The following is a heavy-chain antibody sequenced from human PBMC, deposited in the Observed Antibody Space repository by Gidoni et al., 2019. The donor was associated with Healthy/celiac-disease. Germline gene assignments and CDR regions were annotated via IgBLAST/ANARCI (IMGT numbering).Heavy chain of an antibody. CDR2: INPNSGGT. CDR1: GYTFTGYS. Sequence: QLVQPAAEVTEPGASVKFSCKASGYTFTGYSMYWVRQATGQGLECMGWINPNSGGTNYAQKFQGRVTMTRDTSISTAYMELSRLRSDDTAVYYCARGQAYWGQGTLVTVSS. CDR3: ARGQAY. J-gene: IGHJ4*02. V-gene: IGHV1-2*02.